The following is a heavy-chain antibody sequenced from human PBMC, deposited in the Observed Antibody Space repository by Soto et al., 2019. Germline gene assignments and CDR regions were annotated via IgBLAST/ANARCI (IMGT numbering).Heavy chain of an antibody. Sequence: QVQLVESGGDVVQPGRSLRLSCAASGFTFSNYVMHWVRQAPGKGLEWVALVSGEGNKHYADSVKDRFSISRDNSKNKLSLEMNTLRAEDTALYYCAREDESSGYAVTFRHWGQGTLVTVSP. CDR2: VSGEGNK. D-gene: IGHD3-22*01. V-gene: IGHV3-30-3*01. CDR1: GFTFSNYV. CDR3: AREDESSGYAVTFRH. J-gene: IGHJ1*01.